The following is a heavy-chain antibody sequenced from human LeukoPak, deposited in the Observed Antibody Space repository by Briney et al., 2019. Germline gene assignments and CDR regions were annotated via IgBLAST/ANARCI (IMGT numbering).Heavy chain of an antibody. CDR1: GASISSYY. V-gene: IGHV4-59*01. Sequence: SETLSLTCTVSGASISSYYWSWIRQPPGKGLEWIGYIYYSGSTNYNPSLKSRVTISVDTSKNQFSLKMSSVTAADTAVYYCARDRVTDSGLDAFNIWGQGTMITVSS. D-gene: IGHD3-10*01. CDR3: ARDRVTDSGLDAFNI. CDR2: IYYSGST. J-gene: IGHJ3*02.